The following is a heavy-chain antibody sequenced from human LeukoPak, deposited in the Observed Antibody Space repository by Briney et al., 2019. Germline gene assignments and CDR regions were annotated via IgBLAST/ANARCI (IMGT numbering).Heavy chain of an antibody. J-gene: IGHJ4*02. CDR3: ARNSYSGRIDY. V-gene: IGHV4-59*08. CDR1: GGSISSYY. CDR2: IYYSVST. Sequence: SETLSLTCTVSGGSISSYYWSWIQQPPGKGLEWIGYIYYSVSTNYNPSLKSRVTISVDTSKNQFSLKLSSVTAADTAVYYCARNSYSGRIDYWGQGTLVTVSS. D-gene: IGHD5-12*01.